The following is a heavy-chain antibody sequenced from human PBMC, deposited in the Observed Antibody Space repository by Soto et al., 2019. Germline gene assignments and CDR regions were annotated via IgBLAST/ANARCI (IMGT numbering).Heavy chain of an antibody. D-gene: IGHD3-22*01. J-gene: IGHJ6*02. CDR1: GGPVRSNNW. CDR3: GWRVADISYVYYGMDV. CDR2: IHHREST. Sequence: PSETLSLTCAVSGGPVRSNNWWFWVRQPPGKGLEWIGEIHHRESTNLNPSLKSRVTISVDRSKNEFSLKVKSVTAADTAVYYCGWRVADISYVYYGMDVWRDVTTVTVSS. V-gene: IGHV4-4*02.